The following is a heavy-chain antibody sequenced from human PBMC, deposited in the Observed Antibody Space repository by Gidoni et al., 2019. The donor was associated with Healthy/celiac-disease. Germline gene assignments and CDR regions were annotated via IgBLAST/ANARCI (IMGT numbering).Heavy chain of an antibody. CDR1: GGPFSSYA. V-gene: IGHV1-69*06. D-gene: IGHD4-17*01. Sequence: QVQLVPSGAEVKKPGSSVRVSCKASGGPFSSYAISWVRQAPGQGLEWMGGIIPIFGTANYAQKFQGRVTITADKSTSTAYMELSSLRSEDTAVYYCAVAVTTQENYAFDIWGQGTMVTVSS. CDR2: IIPIFGTA. CDR3: AVAVTTQENYAFDI. J-gene: IGHJ3*02.